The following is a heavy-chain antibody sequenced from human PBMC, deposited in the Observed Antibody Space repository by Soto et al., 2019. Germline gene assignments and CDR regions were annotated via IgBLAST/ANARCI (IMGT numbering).Heavy chain of an antibody. CDR1: GYTFTSYY. Sequence: ASVKVSCKASGYTFTSYYMHWVRQAPGQGLEWMGIINPSGGSTSYAQKFQGRVTMTRDTSTSTVYMELSSLSSEDTAVYYCARRKYPKNYGDYGADAFDIWGQGTMVTVSS. CDR2: INPSGGST. D-gene: IGHD4-17*01. V-gene: IGHV1-46*03. J-gene: IGHJ3*02. CDR3: ARRKYPKNYGDYGADAFDI.